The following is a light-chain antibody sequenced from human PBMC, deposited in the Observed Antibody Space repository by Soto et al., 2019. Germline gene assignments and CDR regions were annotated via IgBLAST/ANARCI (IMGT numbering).Light chain of an antibody. Sequence: QSVLTQPPSASGTPGQRVTISCSGSSSNIGSNYVYWYQQLPGTAPKLLIYRNNQRPSGVPDRFSGSKSGTSASLAICGLRSEDEADYYCVAWDDSLSGVVFGGGTKLTVL. J-gene: IGLJ2*01. V-gene: IGLV1-47*01. CDR2: RNN. CDR3: VAWDDSLSGVV. CDR1: SSNIGSNY.